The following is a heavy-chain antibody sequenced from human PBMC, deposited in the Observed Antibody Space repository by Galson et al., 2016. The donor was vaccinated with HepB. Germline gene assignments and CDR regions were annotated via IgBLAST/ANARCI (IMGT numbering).Heavy chain of an antibody. Sequence: VKVSCKASGYTFTSYAIHWVRQAPGQRLEWMGWINGNGNTKYLQKFQGRVTITRDTSASTAYMALSSLKYEDTAVYYCAREGMNSGWYGDWFDPWGQGTLVTVSS. CDR2: INGNGNT. CDR3: AREGMNSGWYGDWFDP. J-gene: IGHJ5*02. D-gene: IGHD6-19*01. V-gene: IGHV1-3*01. CDR1: GYTFTSYA.